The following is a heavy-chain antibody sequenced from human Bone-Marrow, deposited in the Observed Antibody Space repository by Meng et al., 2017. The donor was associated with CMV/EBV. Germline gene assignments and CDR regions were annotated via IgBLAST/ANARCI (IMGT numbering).Heavy chain of an antibody. CDR1: GGSISSSSYY. D-gene: IGHD6-13*01. Sequence: GGSISSSSYYWGWIRQPPGKGLEWIGSIYYSGSTYSNPSLKSRVTISVDTSKNQFSLKLSSVTAADTAVYYCARGYSSSWTQYYFDDWGQGTLVTVSS. J-gene: IGHJ4*02. CDR3: ARGYSSSWTQYYFDD. V-gene: IGHV4-39*01. CDR2: IYYSGST.